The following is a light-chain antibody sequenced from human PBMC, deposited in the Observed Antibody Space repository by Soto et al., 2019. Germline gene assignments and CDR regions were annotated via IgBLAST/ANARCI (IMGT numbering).Light chain of an antibody. CDR3: QQSYSTRLT. CDR1: QSISSY. V-gene: IGKV1-39*01. CDR2: AAS. J-gene: IGKJ4*01. Sequence: DLQMTQSPSSLSASVGDRVTITCRASQSISSYLNGYQQKPGKAPKLLIYAASSLQSGVPSRFSGSGSGTDFTLTISSLQPEDFATYYCQQSYSTRLTFGGGTKVEIK.